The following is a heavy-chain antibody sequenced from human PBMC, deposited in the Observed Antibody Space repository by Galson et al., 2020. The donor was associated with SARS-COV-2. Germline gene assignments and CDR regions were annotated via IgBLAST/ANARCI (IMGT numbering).Heavy chain of an antibody. CDR1: GFTFSSYA. J-gene: IGHJ4*02. CDR3: AKDREGEYYYGSGSYSCFDY. V-gene: IGHV3-23*01. D-gene: IGHD3-10*01. CDR2: ISGSGGST. Sequence: GGSLRLSCAASGFTFSSYAMSWVRQAPGKGLEWVSAISGSGGSTYYADSVKGRFTISRDNSKNTLYLQMNSLRAEDTAVYYCAKDREGEYYYGSGSYSCFDYWGQGTLVTVSS.